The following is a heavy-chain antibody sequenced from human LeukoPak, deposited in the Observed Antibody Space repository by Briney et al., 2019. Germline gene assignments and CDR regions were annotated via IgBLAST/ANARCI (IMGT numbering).Heavy chain of an antibody. Sequence: PGGSLRLSCAASGFTFSSYSMNRVRQAPGKGLEWVSSISSSSSYIYYADSVKGRFTISRDNAKNSLYLQMNSLRAEDTAVYYCARDFARIGEFNDFDIWGQGTMVTVSS. CDR2: ISSSSSYI. CDR3: ARDFARIGEFNDFDI. V-gene: IGHV3-21*01. D-gene: IGHD3-10*01. J-gene: IGHJ3*02. CDR1: GFTFSSYS.